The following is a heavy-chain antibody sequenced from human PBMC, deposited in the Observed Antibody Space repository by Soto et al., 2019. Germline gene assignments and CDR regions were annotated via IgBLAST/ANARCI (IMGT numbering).Heavy chain of an antibody. Sequence: QVQLQESGPGLVKPSQTLSLTCTVSGGSISSGGYYWSWIRQHPGKGLEWIGYIYYSGSTYYNPSLKRRVTISVDTSKNQFSLKLSSVTAADTAVYYCARDQFAGYAKPGYYYYYGMDVWGQGTTVTVSS. J-gene: IGHJ6*02. V-gene: IGHV4-31*03. CDR3: ARDQFAGYAKPGYYYYYGMDV. CDR1: GGSISSGGYY. D-gene: IGHD5-12*01. CDR2: IYYSGST.